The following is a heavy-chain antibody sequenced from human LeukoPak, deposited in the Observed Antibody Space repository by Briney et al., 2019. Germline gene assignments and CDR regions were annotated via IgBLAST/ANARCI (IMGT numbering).Heavy chain of an antibody. V-gene: IGHV1-69*04. CDR2: VIPILGIA. CDR3: ATGFSSGWYDY. Sequence: SVKVSCKASGGTFSSYAISWVRQDPGQGLEWMGRVIPILGIANYAQKFQGRVTITADKSTSTAYMELSSLRSEDTAVYYCATGFSSGWYDYWGQGTLVTVSS. CDR1: GGTFSSYA. D-gene: IGHD6-19*01. J-gene: IGHJ4*02.